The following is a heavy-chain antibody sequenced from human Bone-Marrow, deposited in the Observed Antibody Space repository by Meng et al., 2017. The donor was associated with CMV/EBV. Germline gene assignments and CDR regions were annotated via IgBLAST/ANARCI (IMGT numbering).Heavy chain of an antibody. D-gene: IGHD3-22*01. J-gene: IGHJ4*02. CDR3: ARDKTHRSTYHDSSGIV. Sequence: GGSLRLSCAASGFTFSSYAMHWVRQAPGKGLEWVAVISYDGSNKYYADSVKGRFTISRDNAKNSLYLRMNNLRAEDTAVYYCARDKTHRSTYHDSSGIVWGQGALVTVSS. V-gene: IGHV3-30*04. CDR2: ISYDGSNK. CDR1: GFTFSSYA.